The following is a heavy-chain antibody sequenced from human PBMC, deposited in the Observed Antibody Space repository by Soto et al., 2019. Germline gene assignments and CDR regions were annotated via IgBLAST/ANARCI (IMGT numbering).Heavy chain of an antibody. J-gene: IGHJ3*02. D-gene: IGHD2-15*01. CDR1: GFTFSSYA. Sequence: GGSMRLSCAASGFTFSSYAMHWVRQAPGKGLEWVAVISYDGSNKYYADSVKGRFTISRDNSKNTLYLQMNSLRAEDTAVYYCARAVVVVAANVGGAFDIWGQGTMVTVSS. V-gene: IGHV3-30-3*01. CDR2: ISYDGSNK. CDR3: ARAVVVVAANVGGAFDI.